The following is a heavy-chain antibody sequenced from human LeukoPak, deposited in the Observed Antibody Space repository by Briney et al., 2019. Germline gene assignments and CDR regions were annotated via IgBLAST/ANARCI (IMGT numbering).Heavy chain of an antibody. CDR2: IYPGDSDT. V-gene: IGHV5-51*01. J-gene: IGHJ4*02. D-gene: IGHD6-13*01. Sequence: AESLQIPCKGSGYSFTSYWTGWVRQMPGKGREWMGIIYPGDSDTRYSPSFQGQVSISADKSISTAYLQWSSLKASDTAMYYCARHGTYSYTWYFDYWGQGTLVTVSS. CDR3: ARHGTYSYTWYFDY. CDR1: GYSFTSYW.